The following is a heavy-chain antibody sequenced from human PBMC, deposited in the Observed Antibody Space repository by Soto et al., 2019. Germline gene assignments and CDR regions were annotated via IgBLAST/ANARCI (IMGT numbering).Heavy chain of an antibody. CDR1: GYTFTSYA. CDR2: INAGNGNT. D-gene: IGHD4-17*01. CDR3: ARGAGYGDYLFDY. V-gene: IGHV1-3*01. Sequence: ASVKVSCKASGYTFTSYAMQWVRQAPGQRLEWVGWINAGNGNTKYSQKFQGRVTITRDTSASTAYMELSSLRSEDTAVYYCARGAGYGDYLFDYWGQGTLVTVSS. J-gene: IGHJ4*02.